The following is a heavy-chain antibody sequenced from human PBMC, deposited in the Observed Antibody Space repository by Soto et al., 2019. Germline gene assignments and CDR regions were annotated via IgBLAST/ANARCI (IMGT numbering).Heavy chain of an antibody. D-gene: IGHD5-12*01. CDR2: VRGNGDPP. CDR3: VKSRGGNNFDFFD. J-gene: IGHJ4*02. Sequence: GRSLRRSCSASAFTFSSYAMHWVRQAPGKGLEYVSGVRGNGDPPFYADSVKGRFTISRDNSKNTLYLQMSSLSADDTAVYYCVKSRGGNNFDFFDWGQGALVTVCS. CDR1: AFTFSSYA. V-gene: IGHV3-64D*06.